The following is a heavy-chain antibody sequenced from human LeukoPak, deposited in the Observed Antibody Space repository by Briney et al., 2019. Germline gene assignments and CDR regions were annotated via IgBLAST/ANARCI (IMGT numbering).Heavy chain of an antibody. CDR1: GFAVSSNY. CDR2: IHSGGST. D-gene: IGHD3-16*01. V-gene: IGHV3-53*01. CDR3: ARDRGGGAGYFDF. Sequence: GGSLRLSCAASGFAVSSNYMSWVRQAPGKGLEWVSVIHSGGSTYYADSVKGRFTISRDNSKNTLYLQMSSLRGDDTAVYYCARDRGGGAGYFDFWGQGTLVTVSS. J-gene: IGHJ4*02.